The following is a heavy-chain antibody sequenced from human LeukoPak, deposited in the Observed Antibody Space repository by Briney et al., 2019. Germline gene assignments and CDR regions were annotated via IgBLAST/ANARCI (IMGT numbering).Heavy chain of an antibody. J-gene: IGHJ4*02. CDR1: GFTFSNAW. V-gene: IGHV3-30*03. Sequence: GGSLRLSCAASGFTFSNAWMSWVRQAPGKGLEWVAVISYDGSNKYYADSVKGRFTISRDNSKNTLYLQMNSLRAEDTAVYYCARENYYDSSGYSRAFDYWGQGTLVTVSS. CDR2: ISYDGSNK. CDR3: ARENYYDSSGYSRAFDY. D-gene: IGHD3-22*01.